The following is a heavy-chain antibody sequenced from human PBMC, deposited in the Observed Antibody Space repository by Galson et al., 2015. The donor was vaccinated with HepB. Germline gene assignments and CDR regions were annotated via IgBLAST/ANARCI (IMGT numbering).Heavy chain of an antibody. V-gene: IGHV3-23*01. CDR2: ISGSGGST. Sequence: SLRLSCAASGFTFSSYAMSWVRQAPGKGLEWVSAISGSGGSTYYADSVKGRFTISRDNSENTLYLQMNSLRAEDTAVYYCAKKKGLDVYCSSTSCYENAFDIWGQGTMVTVSS. J-gene: IGHJ3*02. CDR1: GFTFSSYA. D-gene: IGHD2-2*01. CDR3: AKKKGLDVYCSSTSCYENAFDI.